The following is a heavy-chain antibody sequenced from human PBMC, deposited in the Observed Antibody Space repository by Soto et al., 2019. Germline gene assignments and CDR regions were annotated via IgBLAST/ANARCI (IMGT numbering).Heavy chain of an antibody. V-gene: IGHV3-23*01. J-gene: IGHJ4*02. Sequence: VGSLRLSCAASGFTFSSYAMSWVRQAPGKGLEWVSAISGSGGSTYYADSVKGRFTISRDNSKNTLYLQMNSLRAEDTAVYYCANGNTVTNFDYWGQGTLVTVSS. CDR2: ISGSGGST. CDR1: GFTFSSYA. CDR3: ANGNTVTNFDY. D-gene: IGHD4-17*01.